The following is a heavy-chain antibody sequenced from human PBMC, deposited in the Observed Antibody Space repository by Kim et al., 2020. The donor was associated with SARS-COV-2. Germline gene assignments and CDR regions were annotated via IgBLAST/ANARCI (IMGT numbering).Heavy chain of an antibody. D-gene: IGHD6-13*01. CDR3: ARDFHIAAVDY. J-gene: IGHJ4*02. CDR1: GFIISTYW. CDR2: IKGDGSGA. Sequence: GGSLRLSCAASGFIISTYWMHWVRQVPGKGLLWLTRIKGDGSGATYADPVRGRFTVFRDNAKNMVYLQIDSLRGEDTALYYCARDFHIAAVDYWGQGTLVSVSS. V-gene: IGHV3-74*03.